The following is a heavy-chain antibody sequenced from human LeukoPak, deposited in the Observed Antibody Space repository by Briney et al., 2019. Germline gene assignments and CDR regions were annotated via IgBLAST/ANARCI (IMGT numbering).Heavy chain of an antibody. CDR3: ASLPVERWFDP. D-gene: IGHD1-26*01. J-gene: IGHJ5*02. V-gene: IGHV4-38-2*01. Sequence: SETLSLTCAVSGYSISSGYYWGWIRQPPGKGLEWIGIIYHSGSTYYNPSLKSRVTISVDTSKNQFSLKLSSVTAADTAVYYCASLPVERWFDPWGQGTLVTVSS. CDR1: GYSISSGYY. CDR2: IYHSGST.